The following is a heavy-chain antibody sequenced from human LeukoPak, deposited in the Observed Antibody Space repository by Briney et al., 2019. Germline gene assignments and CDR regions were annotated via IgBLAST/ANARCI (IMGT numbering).Heavy chain of an antibody. CDR3: VKLSSRVSQTIDY. J-gene: IGHJ4*02. D-gene: IGHD6-13*01. CDR2: ISSNGGNT. CDR1: GFTFRNYA. V-gene: IGHV3-64*03. Sequence: GGSLRLSCAASGFTFRNYAMHWVRQAPGKGLEYVSGISSNGGNTYYADSVKGRFTITRDNSKNTLYVQMSSLGVEDTAVYYCVKLSSRVSQTIDYWGQGTLVTVSS.